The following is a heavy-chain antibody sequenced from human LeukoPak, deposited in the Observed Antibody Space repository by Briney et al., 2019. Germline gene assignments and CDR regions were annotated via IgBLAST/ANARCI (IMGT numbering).Heavy chain of an antibody. CDR2: INPNSGGT. D-gene: IGHD1-7*01. Sequence: ASVTVSCKASGYTFTGYYMHWVRQAPGQGLEWMGWINPNSGGTNYAQKFQGRVTMTRDTSISTAYMELSRLRSDDTAVYYCARDWSWNYFYYYYGMDVWGQGTTVTVSS. CDR1: GYTFTGYY. J-gene: IGHJ6*02. V-gene: IGHV1-2*02. CDR3: ARDWSWNYFYYYYGMDV.